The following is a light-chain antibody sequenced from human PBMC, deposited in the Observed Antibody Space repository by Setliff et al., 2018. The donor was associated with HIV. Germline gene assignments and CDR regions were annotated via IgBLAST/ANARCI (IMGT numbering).Light chain of an antibody. CDR1: SSDVGGYSY. V-gene: IGLV2-14*01. J-gene: IGLJ1*01. CDR3: SPYAITNTLP. Sequence: QSVLTQPASVSGSPGQSITISCTGTSSDVGGYSYVSWYQQHPGKAPKLIIYEVTNRPSGVSNRFSGSKSGNTASLTISGLQAEDEADYYCSPYAITNTLPFGTGTKVTVL. CDR2: EVT.